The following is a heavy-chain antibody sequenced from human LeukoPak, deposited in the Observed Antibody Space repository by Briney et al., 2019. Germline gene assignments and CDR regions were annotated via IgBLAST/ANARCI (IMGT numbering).Heavy chain of an antibody. J-gene: IGHJ4*02. CDR3: AREGGVGATLALFAQSPFDY. V-gene: IGHV4-39*07. Sequence: PSETLSLTCTVSGGSISSSNYYWGWIRQPPGKGLEWIGSIYYSGSTYYNPSLKSRVTISVDTSKNQFSLKLSSVTAADTAVYYCAREGGVGATLALFAQSPFDYWGQGTLVTVSS. CDR1: GGSISSSNYY. CDR2: IYYSGST. D-gene: IGHD1-26*01.